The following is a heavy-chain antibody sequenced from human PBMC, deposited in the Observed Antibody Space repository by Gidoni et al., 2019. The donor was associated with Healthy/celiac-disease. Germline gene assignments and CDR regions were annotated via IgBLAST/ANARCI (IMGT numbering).Heavy chain of an antibody. V-gene: IGHV4-38-2*02. Sequence: QLQLHESAPALVKPSETLSLTCTVSAYSISSGYYWGWIRQPPGKGLEWIGSIYHSGSTYYNPSRKSRVTRSVDTSKNQFARKLSSVTDADTAVYYCARWGVIPSHFDYWGQGTLVNVSS. D-gene: IGHD3-10*01. J-gene: IGHJ4*02. CDR3: ARWGVIPSHFDY. CDR1: AYSISSGYY. CDR2: IYHSGST.